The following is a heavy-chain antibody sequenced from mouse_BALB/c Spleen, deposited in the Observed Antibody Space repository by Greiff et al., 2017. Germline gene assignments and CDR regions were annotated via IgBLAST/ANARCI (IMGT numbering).Heavy chain of an antibody. Sequence: VQLQQSGPELVKPGASVKMSCKASGYTFTSYVMHWVKQKPGQGLEWIRYINPYNDGTKYNEKFKGKATLTSDKSSSTAYMELSSLTSEDSAVYYCARGTTATWFAYWGQGTLVTVSA. J-gene: IGHJ3*01. D-gene: IGHD1-2*01. CDR1: GYTFTSYV. V-gene: IGHV1-14*01. CDR2: INPYNDGT. CDR3: ARGTTATWFAY.